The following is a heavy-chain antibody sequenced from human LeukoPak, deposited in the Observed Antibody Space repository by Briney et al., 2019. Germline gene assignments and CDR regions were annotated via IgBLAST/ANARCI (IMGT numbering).Heavy chain of an antibody. CDR1: GGTFSSYA. Sequence: SVKVSCKASGGTFSSYAISWVRQAPGQGLEWMGRIIPILGIANYAQKFQGRVTIIADKSTSTAYMELSSLRSEDTAVYYCARTPDYYDSSGYDYWGQGTLVTVSS. J-gene: IGHJ4*02. CDR3: ARTPDYYDSSGYDY. V-gene: IGHV1-69*04. D-gene: IGHD3-22*01. CDR2: IIPILGIA.